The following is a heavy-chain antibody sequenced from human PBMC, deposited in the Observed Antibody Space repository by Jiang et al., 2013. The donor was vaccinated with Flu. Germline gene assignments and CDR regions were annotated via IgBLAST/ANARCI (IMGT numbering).Heavy chain of an antibody. CDR3: ARDCSSTSCYYYYYYGMDV. CDR2: ISAYNGNT. D-gene: IGHD2-2*01. Sequence: SGYTFTSYGISWVRQAPGQGLEWMGWISAYNGNTNYAQKLQGRVTMTTDTSTSTAYMELRSLRSDDTAVYYCARDCSSTSCYYYYYYGMDVWGQGTTVTVSS. CDR1: GYTFTSYG. V-gene: IGHV1-18*01. J-gene: IGHJ6*02.